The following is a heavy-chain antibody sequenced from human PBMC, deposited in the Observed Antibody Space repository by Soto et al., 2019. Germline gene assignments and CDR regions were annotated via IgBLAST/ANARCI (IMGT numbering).Heavy chain of an antibody. D-gene: IGHD2-21*01. CDR3: ARAYGGDVFAY. CDR2: ITHTGST. Sequence: QVQLQQWGAGLLKPSETLSLTCAVYGRSFSGYYWSWIRQTPGKGLAWIGEITHTGSTNYNPSLTSRVTMSVDTSKHHFSPDRSALTAADTAVYYSARAYGGDVFAYWCQATLVTVSS. CDR1: GRSFSGYY. J-gene: IGHJ4*02. V-gene: IGHV4-34*01.